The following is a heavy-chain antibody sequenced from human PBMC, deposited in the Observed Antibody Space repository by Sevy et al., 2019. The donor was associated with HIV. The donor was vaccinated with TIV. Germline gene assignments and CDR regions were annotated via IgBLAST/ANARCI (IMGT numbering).Heavy chain of an antibody. CDR2: ISYDGSNK. J-gene: IGHJ5*02. V-gene: IGHV3-30-3*01. CDR3: ARGGYYYGSGIYNWFDP. Sequence: GGSLRLSCAASGFTFSSHAMHWVRQAPGKGLEWAAVISYDGSNKYYAESVKGRFTISRDNSKSTLYLQMSSLRPEDMAVYYCARGGYYYGSGIYNWFDPWGQGTLVTVSS. CDR1: GFTFSSHA. D-gene: IGHD3-10*01.